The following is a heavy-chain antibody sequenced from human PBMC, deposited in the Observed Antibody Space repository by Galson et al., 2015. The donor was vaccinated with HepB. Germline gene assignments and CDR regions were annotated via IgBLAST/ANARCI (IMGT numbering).Heavy chain of an antibody. CDR3: ARDSYYYDSSGYSNYYYYYGMDV. D-gene: IGHD3-22*01. V-gene: IGHV3-30*04. Sequence: SLRLSCAASGFTFSSYAMHWVRQAPGKGLEWVAVISYDGSNKYYADSVKGRFTISRDNSKNTLYLQMNSLRAEDTAVYYCARDSYYYDSSGYSNYYYYYGMDVWGQGTTVTVSS. CDR2: ISYDGSNK. CDR1: GFTFSSYA. J-gene: IGHJ6*02.